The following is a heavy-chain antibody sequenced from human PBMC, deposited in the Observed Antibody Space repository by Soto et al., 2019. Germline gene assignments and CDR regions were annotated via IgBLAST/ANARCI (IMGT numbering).Heavy chain of an antibody. CDR2: FSGSNGNT. V-gene: IGHV1-18*04. Sequence: QVQLVQSEAEVKKPGASVKVSCEASGSPFITHVISGVRQAPGQGLEWMGWFSGSNGNTKYAQKFQGRVTMTTETSTSTAHMELRNLRSDDTAVYFCARDFYPLAYYFDPWGQGTLVTVSS. J-gene: IGHJ4*02. CDR1: GSPFITHV. CDR3: ARDFYPLAYYFDP.